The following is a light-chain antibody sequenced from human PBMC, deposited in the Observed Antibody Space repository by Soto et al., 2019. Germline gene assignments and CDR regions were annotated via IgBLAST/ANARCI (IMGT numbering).Light chain of an antibody. CDR2: AAS. V-gene: IGKV1-39*01. J-gene: IGKJ5*01. CDR1: QSISFY. CDR3: QQSYSAPIT. Sequence: DIQMTQSPSSLSASVGDRVTITCRASQSISFYLKWYQHKPGKAPKVLIYAASNLQSGVPSRFSGSGSGTDFTLTISSLQPEDFATYSCQQSYSAPITFGQGTRLEIK.